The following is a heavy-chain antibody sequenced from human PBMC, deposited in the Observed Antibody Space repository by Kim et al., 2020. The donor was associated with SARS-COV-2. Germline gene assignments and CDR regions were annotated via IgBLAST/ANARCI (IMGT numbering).Heavy chain of an antibody. J-gene: IGHJ4*02. CDR1: GGSISSNTYY. Sequence: SETLSLTCTVSGGSISSNTYYWGWIRQPPGKGLEWIGAMFHTGITYYNPSLKSRVTMSLDTSKNQLSLKVNSVTAADTAVYYCAALVGAARPDYWGQGTL. CDR3: AALVGAARPDY. CDR2: MFHTGIT. D-gene: IGHD1-26*01. V-gene: IGHV4-39*07.